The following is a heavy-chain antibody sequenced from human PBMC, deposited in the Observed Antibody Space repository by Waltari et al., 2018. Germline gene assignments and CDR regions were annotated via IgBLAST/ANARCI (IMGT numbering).Heavy chain of an antibody. CDR1: GFTFSDYY. CDR3: ARVAVAGVVWFDP. V-gene: IGHV3-11*01. J-gene: IGHJ5*02. Sequence: QVQLVESGGGLVKPGGSLRLSCAASGFTFSDYYMSWIRRAPGKGGEWVSDISRSGSTIYYEDYGKGRCTISRDNAKNSLYLQMNSLRAEDTAVYYCARVAVAGVVWFDPWGQGTLVTVSS. D-gene: IGHD6-19*01. CDR2: ISRSGSTI.